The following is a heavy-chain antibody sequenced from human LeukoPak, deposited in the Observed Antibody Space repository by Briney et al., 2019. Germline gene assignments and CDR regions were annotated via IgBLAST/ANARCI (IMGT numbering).Heavy chain of an antibody. CDR1: GFTFSSYA. V-gene: IGHV3-30*04. CDR3: ARDPRPYYYYYGMDV. Sequence: GGSLRLSCTASGFTFSSYAMHWVRQAPGKGLEWVAVISYDGSNKYYADSVKGRFTISRDNSKNTLYLQMNSLRAEDTAVYYCARDPRPYYYYYGMDVWGQGTTVTVSS. CDR2: ISYDGSNK. J-gene: IGHJ6*02.